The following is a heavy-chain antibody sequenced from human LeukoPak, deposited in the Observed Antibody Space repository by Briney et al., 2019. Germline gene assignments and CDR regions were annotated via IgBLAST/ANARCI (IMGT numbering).Heavy chain of an antibody. D-gene: IGHD6-13*01. CDR2: IWYDGSNK. Sequence: PGGSLRLSCAASGFIFSSYGMHWGRQAPGKGLEGVAVIWYDGSNKYYADSVKGRFTISRDNSKNTLYLQMNSLRAEDTAVYYCARDGLGAAGTLPNYYYGMDVWGQGTTVTVSS. CDR1: GFIFSSYG. CDR3: ARDGLGAAGTLPNYYYGMDV. V-gene: IGHV3-33*08. J-gene: IGHJ6*02.